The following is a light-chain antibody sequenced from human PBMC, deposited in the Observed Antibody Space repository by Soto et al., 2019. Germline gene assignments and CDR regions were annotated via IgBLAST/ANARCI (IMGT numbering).Light chain of an antibody. CDR3: AAWDDSLNGVV. CDR2: SNN. CDR1: SSNIGSNT. J-gene: IGLJ2*01. V-gene: IGLV1-44*01. Sequence: QSVLTQPPSASGTPGQRVTISCSGSSSNIGSNTVNWYQQLPGTAPKLLIYSNNQRPSGVPDRFSGSKSGTSASLAISGLQSEDEADYYCAAWDDSLNGVVFGVGTQLTAL.